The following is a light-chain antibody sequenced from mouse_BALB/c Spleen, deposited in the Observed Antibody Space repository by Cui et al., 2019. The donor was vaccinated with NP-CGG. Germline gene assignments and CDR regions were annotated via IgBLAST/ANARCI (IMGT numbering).Light chain of an antibody. CDR2: GTN. Sequence: EVVVQESSPTTSPGETVTLTCRSSTGAVTTSNYANWVQEKPDHLFTGLIGGTNNRAPGVPARFSGSLIGDKAALTITGAQTEDEAMYFCALWYSNHWVFGGGTKLTVL. J-gene: IGLJ1*01. CDR3: ALWYSNHWV. CDR1: TGAVTTSNY. V-gene: IGLV1*01.